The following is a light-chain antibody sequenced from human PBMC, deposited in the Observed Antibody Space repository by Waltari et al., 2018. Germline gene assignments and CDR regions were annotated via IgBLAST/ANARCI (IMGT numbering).Light chain of an antibody. V-gene: IGLV2-8*01. CDR2: EVN. CDR1: RSDVGVFSY. CDR3: ASYAGTSNYV. Sequence: QSALTQPPSASGSPGQSVTITCTGTRSDVGVFSYVSWYRQLPGKAPQVLIYEVNQRPSGVPNRVSGSKSGNTAFLTVSGLQAEDEGEYYCASYAGTSNYVFGTGTKVTVL. J-gene: IGLJ1*01.